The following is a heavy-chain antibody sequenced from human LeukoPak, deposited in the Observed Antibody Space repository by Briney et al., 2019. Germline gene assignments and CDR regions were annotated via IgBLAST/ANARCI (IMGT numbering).Heavy chain of an antibody. CDR1: GGSISSSSYY. CDR3: ATTSRDPYSSSPFDY. CDR2: IYYSGST. D-gene: IGHD6-6*01. V-gene: IGHV4-39*01. J-gene: IGHJ4*02. Sequence: SETLSLTCTVSGGSISSSSYYWGWIRQPPGKGLEWIGSIYYSGSTYYNPSLKSRVTISVDTSKNQFSLKLSSVTAADTAVYYCATTSRDPYSSSPFDYWGQGTLVTVSS.